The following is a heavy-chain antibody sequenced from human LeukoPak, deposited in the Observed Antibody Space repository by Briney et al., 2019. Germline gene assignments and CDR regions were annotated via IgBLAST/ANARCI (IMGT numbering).Heavy chain of an antibody. CDR1: GYTFTSYD. D-gene: IGHD3-22*01. CDR2: MNPNSGNT. V-gene: IGHV1-8*01. J-gene: IGHJ6*03. Sequence: GASVKVSCKASGYTFTSYDINWVRQATGQGLEWMGWMNPNSGNTGYAQKFQGRVTMTRNTSISTAYMELSSLRSEDTAVYYCARRSVSYYYDSSGYYQTYYYYYMDVWGKGTTVTISS. CDR3: ARRSVSYYYDSSGYYQTYYYYYMDV.